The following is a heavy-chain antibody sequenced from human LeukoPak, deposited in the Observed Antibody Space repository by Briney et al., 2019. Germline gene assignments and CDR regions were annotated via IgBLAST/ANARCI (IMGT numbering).Heavy chain of an antibody. Sequence: PGGSLRLSCAASGFTFGYYNMNWVRQAPGKGLEWVSSISSSSSHIYYADSVKGRFTISRDNAKNSPYLQMSSLRVEDTAVFYCVRAWGGGSYSDAFDIWGQGTMVTVSS. V-gene: IGHV3-21*06. CDR1: GFTFGYYN. D-gene: IGHD1-26*01. CDR2: ISSSSSHI. J-gene: IGHJ3*02. CDR3: VRAWGGGSYSDAFDI.